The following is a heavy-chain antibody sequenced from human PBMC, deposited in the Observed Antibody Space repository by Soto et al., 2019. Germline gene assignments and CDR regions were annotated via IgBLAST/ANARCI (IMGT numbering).Heavy chain of an antibody. CDR3: ARRRRITIFGVVPSPMDV. Sequence: ASVKVSCKASGYTFTSYDINWVRQATGQGLEWMGWMNPNSGNAGYAQKFQGRVTMTRNTSISTAYMELSSLRSEDTAVYYCARRRRITIFGVVPSPMDVWGKVTTVSVSS. D-gene: IGHD3-3*01. V-gene: IGHV1-8*01. J-gene: IGHJ6*03. CDR2: MNPNSGNA. CDR1: GYTFTSYD.